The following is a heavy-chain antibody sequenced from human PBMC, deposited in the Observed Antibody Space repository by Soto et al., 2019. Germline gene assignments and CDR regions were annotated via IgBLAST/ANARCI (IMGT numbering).Heavy chain of an antibody. CDR1: GGSISSYY. V-gene: IGHV4-59*08. CDR3: QPGYYDILTGYSTYYFDY. D-gene: IGHD3-9*01. Sequence: PSETLSLTCTVSGGSISSYYWNWIRQPPGKGLEWIGYIYYRGNTNYNPSLKSRVTISVDTSKNQFSLKLSSVTAADTAVYARQPGYYDILTGYSTYYFDYWGQGTLVTVSS. J-gene: IGHJ4*02. CDR2: IYYRGNT.